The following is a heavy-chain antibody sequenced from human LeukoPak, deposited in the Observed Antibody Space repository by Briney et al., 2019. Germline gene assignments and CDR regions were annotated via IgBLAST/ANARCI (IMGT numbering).Heavy chain of an antibody. CDR2: INPNSGGT. Sequence: ASVKVSCKASGYTFTGYYMHWVRQAPGQGLEWMGWINPNSGGTNYAQKFQGWVTMTRDTSISTAYMELSSLRSEDTAVYYCATSRRNTMVREPFDYWGQGTLVTVSS. CDR1: GYTFTGYY. CDR3: ATSRRNTMVREPFDY. D-gene: IGHD3-10*01. J-gene: IGHJ4*02. V-gene: IGHV1-2*04.